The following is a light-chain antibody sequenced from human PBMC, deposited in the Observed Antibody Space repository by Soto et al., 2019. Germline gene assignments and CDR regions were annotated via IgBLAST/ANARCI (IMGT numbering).Light chain of an antibody. Sequence: EIVMTQSPATLSVSPGERVTLSCRASQSVRSNLAWYQQKPGQAPRLLIYGASTRATGIPARFSGSGSGTEFTLTISSLQSEDFAVYYCQQYNNWPLYTFGQGTKLEIK. CDR1: QSVRSN. CDR2: GAS. CDR3: QQYNNWPLYT. V-gene: IGKV3-15*01. J-gene: IGKJ2*01.